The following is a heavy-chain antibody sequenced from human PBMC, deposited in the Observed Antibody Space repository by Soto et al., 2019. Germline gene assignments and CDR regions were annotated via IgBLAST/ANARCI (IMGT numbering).Heavy chain of an antibody. CDR2: MYYTGVT. Sequence: SETLSLTCSVSGGSVRSGNQFWNWIRQPPGRGLEWLGYMYYTGVTNYNPPLKSRVSMSVDTSKDQFSLNLTSLTAADTAVYYCARGGEPLGYYGLDVWGQGTTVTVSS. CDR1: GGSVRSGNQF. J-gene: IGHJ6*02. V-gene: IGHV4-61*01. CDR3: ARGGEPLGYYGLDV.